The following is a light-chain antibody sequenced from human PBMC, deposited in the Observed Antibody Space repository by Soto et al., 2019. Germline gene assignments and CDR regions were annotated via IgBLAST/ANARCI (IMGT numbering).Light chain of an antibody. CDR2: RAS. V-gene: IGKV3-20*01. Sequence: IVMTQSPATLSLSPGERATLSCRASQSVGVNLAWYQQKPGQSPRLLIYRASTRATGVPARFSGSGSGTDFTLTISRLEPEDFAVYYCQQYGSSPLTFGGGTKVDIK. CDR1: QSVGVN. J-gene: IGKJ4*01. CDR3: QQYGSSPLT.